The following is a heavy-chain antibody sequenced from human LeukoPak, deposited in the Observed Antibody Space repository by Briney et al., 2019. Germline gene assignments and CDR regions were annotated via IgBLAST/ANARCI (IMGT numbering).Heavy chain of an antibody. CDR3: AKDPFEYSSTNPDY. V-gene: IGHV3-30*02. Sequence: PVGSQRLSCAASGFTFSSYGTHWVRQAPGKGQEWVAFIRYDGSNKYYADSVKGRFTISRDNSKNTLYLQMNSLRAEDTAVYYCAKDPFEYSSTNPDYWGQGTLVTVSS. D-gene: IGHD6-6*01. CDR1: GFTFSSYG. CDR2: IRYDGSNK. J-gene: IGHJ4*02.